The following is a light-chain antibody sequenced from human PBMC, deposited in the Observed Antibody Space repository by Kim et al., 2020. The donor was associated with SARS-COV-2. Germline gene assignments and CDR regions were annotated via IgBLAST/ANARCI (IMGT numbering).Light chain of an antibody. V-gene: IGKV1-39*01. CDR1: QSISSY. J-gene: IGKJ1*01. Sequence: ASVGDRVTITCRASQSISSYLNWYQQQPGKAPKLLIYAASSLQSGVPSRFSGSASGTDFTLTISSLQPEDFATYYCQQSYSTPRTFGQGTKVDIK. CDR3: QQSYSTPRT. CDR2: AAS.